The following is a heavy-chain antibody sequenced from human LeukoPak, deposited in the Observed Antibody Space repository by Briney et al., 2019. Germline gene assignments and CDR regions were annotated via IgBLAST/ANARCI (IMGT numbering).Heavy chain of an antibody. CDR2: ISSSSSTI. CDR3: VRDRGYCSGGTCYALWDY. V-gene: IGHV3-48*01. Sequence: GGSLRLSCAASGFTFSSYSMTWVRQAPGKGLEWVSYISSSSSTIYYADSVKGRFTISRDNAKNSLYLQMNSLRAEDTAVYYCVRDRGYCSGGTCYALWDYWGQGTLVTVSS. CDR1: GFTFSSYS. J-gene: IGHJ4*02. D-gene: IGHD2-15*01.